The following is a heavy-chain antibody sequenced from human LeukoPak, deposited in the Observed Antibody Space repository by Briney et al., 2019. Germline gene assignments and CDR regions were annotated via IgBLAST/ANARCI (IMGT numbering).Heavy chain of an antibody. J-gene: IGHJ4*02. CDR3: ARDTPWHHFDY. D-gene: IGHD5-12*01. V-gene: IGHV3-7*03. Sequence: TGGSLRLSCAASGFTFSSYAMSWVRQAPGKGLEWVANIKQDGSEKYYVDSVKGRFNISRDNAKNSLYLQMSSLRAEDTAVYYCARDTPWHHFDYWGQGSLVTVSS. CDR2: IKQDGSEK. CDR1: GFTFSSYA.